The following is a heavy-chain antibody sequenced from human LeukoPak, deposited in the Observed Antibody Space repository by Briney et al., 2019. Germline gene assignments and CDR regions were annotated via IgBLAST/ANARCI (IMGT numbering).Heavy chain of an antibody. J-gene: IGHJ4*02. CDR3: ARDRIAVASIPFDY. Sequence: GGSLRLSCAASGFTVSSNYMSWVRQAPGKGLEWVSVIYSGGSTYYADSVKGRFTISRDNSKNTLYLQMNSLRAEDTAVYYCARDRIAVASIPFDYWGQGTLVTVSS. CDR2: IYSGGST. CDR1: GFTVSSNY. D-gene: IGHD6-19*01. V-gene: IGHV3-53*01.